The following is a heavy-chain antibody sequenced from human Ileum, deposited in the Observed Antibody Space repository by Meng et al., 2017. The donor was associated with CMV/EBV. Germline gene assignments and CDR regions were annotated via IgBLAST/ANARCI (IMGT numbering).Heavy chain of an antibody. CDR3: ARRAQAMVKGGAHDY. J-gene: IGHJ4*02. V-gene: IGHV3-30*02. CDR1: GFTFSSYG. D-gene: IGHD5-18*01. CDR2: IRYDGSNK. Sequence: GESLKIPCAASGFTFSSYGMHWVRQAPGKGLEWVAFIRYDGSNKYYADSVKGRFTISRDNSKNTLYLQMISLGAEDTAVYYCARRAQAMVKGGAHDYWGQGTLVTVSS.